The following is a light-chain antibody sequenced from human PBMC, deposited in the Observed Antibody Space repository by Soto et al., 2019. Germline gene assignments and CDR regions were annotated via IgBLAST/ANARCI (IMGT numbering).Light chain of an antibody. J-gene: IGLJ2*01. Sequence: QSVLTQPPSVSAAPGQKVTISCSGSSSNIGNCYVSWYQQLPGTAPKLLIYDNDKRPSGIPDRFSGSKSGTSATLGITGLQIGDEADYYCGTWDSSLSGVVFGGGTKLTVL. V-gene: IGLV1-51*01. CDR1: SSNIGNCY. CDR2: DND. CDR3: GTWDSSLSGVV.